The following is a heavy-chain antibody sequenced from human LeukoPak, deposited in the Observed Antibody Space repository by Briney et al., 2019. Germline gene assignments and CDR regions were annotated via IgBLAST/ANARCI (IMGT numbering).Heavy chain of an antibody. CDR2: RSHDGGIE. J-gene: IGHJ4*02. Sequence: GTSLRLSCAASGFPFSRYAVHWVRQAPGKGLEWVALRSHDGGIEDYADSVKGRFTISRDNSRNTLYLQMNSLKPEDTAVYYCARDPEWELLVGPFDYWGQGTLVTVSS. CDR3: ARDPEWELLVGPFDY. D-gene: IGHD1-26*01. CDR1: GFPFSRYA. V-gene: IGHV3-30-3*01.